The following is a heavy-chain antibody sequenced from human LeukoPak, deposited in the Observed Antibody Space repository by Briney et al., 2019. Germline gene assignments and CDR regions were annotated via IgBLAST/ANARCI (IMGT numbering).Heavy chain of an antibody. CDR1: GFTFSQYW. J-gene: IGHJ4*02. Sequence: PGGSLRLSCAASGFTFSQYWISWVRQAPGKGLEWVATIRQDGSEKYYVDSVKGRFTISRDNAKNSLYLQMNSLRAEDTAVYYCARDLYYGDYYFDYWGQGTLVTVSS. CDR2: IRQDGSEK. CDR3: ARDLYYGDYYFDY. D-gene: IGHD4-17*01. V-gene: IGHV3-7*01.